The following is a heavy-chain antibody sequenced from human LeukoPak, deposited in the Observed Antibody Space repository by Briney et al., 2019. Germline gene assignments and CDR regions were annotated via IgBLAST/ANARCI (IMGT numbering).Heavy chain of an antibody. CDR2: INEDGSAK. J-gene: IGHJ6*03. CDR3: ARDYRYSNYGLRANYYYYMDV. D-gene: IGHD4-11*01. CDR1: GFTFSTYW. Sequence: GGSLRLSCAASGFTFSTYWMSWVRQGPGKGLEWVANINEDGSAKYYVDSVKGRFTISRDNAKNSLYLQMNSLRAEDTAVYYCARDYRYSNYGLRANYYYYMDVWGKGTTVTVSS. V-gene: IGHV3-7*01.